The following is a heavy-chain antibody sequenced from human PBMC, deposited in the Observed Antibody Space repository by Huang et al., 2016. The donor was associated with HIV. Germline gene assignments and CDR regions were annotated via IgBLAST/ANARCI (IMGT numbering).Heavy chain of an antibody. CDR2: RSNDGSNT. V-gene: IGHV3-30-3*01. Sequence: QVQLVESGGGVVQPGRSLRLSCAASGFPFNNPAMHCVRQAPGKGLDWVEGRSNDGSNTYYADSVKGRFTSSRDSAKSTLFLHMTSLRTEDTAVYYCARAKDTWDAYDIWGQGTMVIVSS. J-gene: IGHJ3*02. CDR1: GFPFNNPA. D-gene: IGHD5-18*01. CDR3: ARAKDTWDAYDI.